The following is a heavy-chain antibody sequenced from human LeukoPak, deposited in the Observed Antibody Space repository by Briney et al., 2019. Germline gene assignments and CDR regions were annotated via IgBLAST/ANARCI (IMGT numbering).Heavy chain of an antibody. J-gene: IGHJ3*02. D-gene: IGHD3-10*01. V-gene: IGHV4-61*01. CDR2: IYYGGST. Sequence: SQTLSLTCTVSGGSISSGSYYWSWIRQPPGKGLEWIGYIYYGGSTNYNPSLQSRVTISVDTSKNQFSLKLSSVTAADTAVYSCARGGFRDAFDIWGQGTMVTVSS. CDR3: ARGGFRDAFDI. CDR1: GGSISSGSYY.